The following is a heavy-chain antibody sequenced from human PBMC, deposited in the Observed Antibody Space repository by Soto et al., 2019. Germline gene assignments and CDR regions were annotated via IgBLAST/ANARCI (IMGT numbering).Heavy chain of an antibody. Sequence: PGGSLRLSCGVSGFTFNDFEMNWVRQAPGKGPEWLAYIDGSGATKKYADSVRGRFTLSRDNPNNSLFLQMSSLSAADTAIYYCARGFGRFNYWGQGTLVSVSP. CDR1: GFTFNDFE. J-gene: IGHJ4*02. V-gene: IGHV3-48*03. CDR3: ARGFGRFNY. CDR2: IDGSGATK. D-gene: IGHD3-10*01.